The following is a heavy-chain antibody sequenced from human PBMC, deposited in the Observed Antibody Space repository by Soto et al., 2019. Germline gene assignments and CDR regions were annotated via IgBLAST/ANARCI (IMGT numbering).Heavy chain of an antibody. CDR3: ARGGIQLSYAFDY. V-gene: IGHV4-4*07. CDR2: IYTSGST. D-gene: IGHD5-18*01. J-gene: IGHJ4*02. CDR1: GTSVINYY. Sequence: SETLSLTCSVSGTSVINYYWSWIRQPAGKGLEHIGRIYTSGSTSYNPSLKSRVTMSMDTSQTQIYLNLTSVTAADTAVYYCARGGIQLSYAFDYWGQGIQVTVSS.